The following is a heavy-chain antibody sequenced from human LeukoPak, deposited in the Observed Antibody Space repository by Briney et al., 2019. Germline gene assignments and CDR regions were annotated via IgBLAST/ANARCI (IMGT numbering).Heavy chain of an antibody. Sequence: GGSLRLSCAASGFTVSSNYMSWVRQAPGKGLEWVSVIYSGGSTYYADSVKGRFTISRDNSKNTLYLQMNSLRAEDTAVYYCARDSSSWYTERLINYYYYYMDVWGKGTTVTVSS. J-gene: IGHJ6*03. CDR2: IYSGGST. CDR3: ARDSSSWYTERLINYYYYYMDV. D-gene: IGHD6-13*01. V-gene: IGHV3-66*02. CDR1: GFTVSSNY.